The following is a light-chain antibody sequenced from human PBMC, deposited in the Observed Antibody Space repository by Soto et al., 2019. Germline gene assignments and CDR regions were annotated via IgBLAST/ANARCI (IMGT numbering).Light chain of an antibody. CDR3: QQYFEWPPMT. J-gene: IGKJ1*01. CDR2: GAS. Sequence: EIVLTQSPGTLSLSPGERATLSCRASQSVSSSYLAWYQQKPGQAPRLLISGASTRAAGISDRFRGSGSGTEFTLTISSLRSEDSAIYYCQQYFEWPPMTFGQGTKVDNK. V-gene: IGKV3-20*01. CDR1: QSVSSSY.